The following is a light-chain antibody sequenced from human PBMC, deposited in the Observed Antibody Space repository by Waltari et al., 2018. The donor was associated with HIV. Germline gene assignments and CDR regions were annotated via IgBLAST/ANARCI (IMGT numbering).Light chain of an antibody. CDR2: KVT. V-gene: IGLV2-23*02. Sequence: QSALPQPASVSGSPGQSVTIPCTVTNSIVGCYNLVSLYQQPPGIAPKVIIDKVTRRPAGAASCFSGSKSGNTASLTIAGLQAEDEANYYRWSYTSTNPVQLFGGGTKLTVL. CDR1: NSIVGCYNL. J-gene: IGLJ2*01. CDR3: WSYTSTNPVQL.